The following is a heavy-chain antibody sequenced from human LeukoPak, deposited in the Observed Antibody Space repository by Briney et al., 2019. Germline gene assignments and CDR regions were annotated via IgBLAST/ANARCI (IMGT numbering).Heavy chain of an antibody. V-gene: IGHV3-33*01. J-gene: IGHJ4*02. CDR3: ARDIGVLTGYYLDY. D-gene: IGHD2-21*02. Sequence: PGGSLRLSCAASGFTFSSYGMHWVRQAPGKGLEWVAVIWYDGSNKYYADSVKGRFTISRDNSKNTLYLQMNSLRAEDTAVYYCARDIGVLTGYYLDYWGQGTLVTVSS. CDR2: IWYDGSNK. CDR1: GFTFSSYG.